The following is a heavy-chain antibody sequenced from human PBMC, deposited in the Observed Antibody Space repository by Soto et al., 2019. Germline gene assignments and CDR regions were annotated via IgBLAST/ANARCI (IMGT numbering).Heavy chain of an antibody. V-gene: IGHV4-39*01. Sequence: PXETLSLTCTVAGGSISSSSYYWGWIRQPPGKGLEWIGSIYYSGSTYYNPSLKSRVTISVDTSKNQFSLKLSSVTAADTAVYYCASRVGSSSWANYYYGMDVWGQGTTATVSS. CDR3: ASRVGSSSWANYYYGMDV. CDR1: GGSISSSSYY. CDR2: IYYSGST. J-gene: IGHJ6*02. D-gene: IGHD6-13*01.